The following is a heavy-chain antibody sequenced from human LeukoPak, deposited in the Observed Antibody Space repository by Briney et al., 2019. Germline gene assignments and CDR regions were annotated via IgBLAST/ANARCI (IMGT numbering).Heavy chain of an antibody. Sequence: SETLSLTCAVYGGSFSGYYWSWIRQPPGKGLEWIGEINHSGSTNYNPSLKSRVTISVDTSKNQFSLKLSSVTAADTAVYYCAGSTAGGAFDIWGQGTMVTVSS. V-gene: IGHV4-34*01. CDR1: GGSFSGYY. J-gene: IGHJ3*02. CDR3: AGSTAGGAFDI. CDR2: INHSGST. D-gene: IGHD4-17*01.